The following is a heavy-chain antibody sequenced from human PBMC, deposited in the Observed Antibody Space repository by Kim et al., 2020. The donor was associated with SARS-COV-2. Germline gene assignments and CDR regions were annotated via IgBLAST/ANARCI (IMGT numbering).Heavy chain of an antibody. J-gene: IGHJ4*02. CDR2: IYYSGST. Sequence: SETLSLTCTVSGGSISSYYWSWIRQPPGKGLEWIGYIYYSGSTNYNPSLKSRVTISVDTSKNQFSLKLSSVTAADTAVYYCAGGWTSYGSSWYYWGQGTL. D-gene: IGHD6-13*01. CDR3: AGGWTSYGSSWYY. CDR1: GGSISSYY. V-gene: IGHV4-59*13.